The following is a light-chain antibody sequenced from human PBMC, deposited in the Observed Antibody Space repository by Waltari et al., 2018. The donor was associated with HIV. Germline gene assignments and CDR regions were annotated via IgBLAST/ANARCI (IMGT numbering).Light chain of an antibody. CDR1: SLRSYY. V-gene: IGLV3-19*01. CDR3: NSRDSSGTRV. J-gene: IGLJ3*02. CDR2: GKN. Sequence: SSELTQDPAVSVALGQTVRITCQGDSLRSYYASWYQQKPGQAPVLVIYGKNNRPSGIPDRFSGSSSGNTASLTSTGAQAEDEADYYCNSRDSSGTRVFGGGTKLTVL.